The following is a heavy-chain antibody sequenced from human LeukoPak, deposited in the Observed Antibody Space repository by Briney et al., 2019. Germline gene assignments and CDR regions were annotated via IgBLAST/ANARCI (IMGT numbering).Heavy chain of an antibody. CDR1: GYSISSGYY. Sequence: SETLSLTCAVSGYSISSGYYWGWIRQPPGKGLEWIRSIYHSGSTYYNPSLKSRVTISVDTSKNQFSLKLSSVTAADTAVYYCASLADCTNGVCSNDYYYMDLWGKGTTVTVSS. CDR3: ASLADCTNGVCSNDYYYMDL. V-gene: IGHV4-38-2*01. D-gene: IGHD2-8*01. J-gene: IGHJ6*03. CDR2: IYHSGST.